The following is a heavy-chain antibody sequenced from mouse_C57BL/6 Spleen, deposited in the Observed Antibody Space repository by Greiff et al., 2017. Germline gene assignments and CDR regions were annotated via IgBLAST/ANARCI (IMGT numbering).Heavy chain of an antibody. D-gene: IGHD2-4*01. CDR2: ISYDGSN. Sequence: ESGPGLVKPSQSLSLTCSVTGYSITSGYYWNWIRQFPGNKLEWMGYISYDGSNNYNPSLKNRISITRDTSKNQFFLKLNSVTTEDTATYYCASYYDYDAVYAMDYWGQGTSVTVSS. CDR1: GYSITSGYY. V-gene: IGHV3-6*01. CDR3: ASYYDYDAVYAMDY. J-gene: IGHJ4*01.